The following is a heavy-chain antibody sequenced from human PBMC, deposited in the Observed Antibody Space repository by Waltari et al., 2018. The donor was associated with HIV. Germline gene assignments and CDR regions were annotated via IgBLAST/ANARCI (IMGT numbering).Heavy chain of an antibody. CDR2: SRNKANSYTT. Sequence: EVQLVESGGGLVRPGGSLRLSCADSGFAFCDHYLDWVRQVPGKGLEWVGRSRNKANSYTTEYAASVKGRFTISRDASKNSLFLQMNSLRADDTAIYYCTRDSSGYAGFDSWGQGALVTVSS. V-gene: IGHV3-72*01. CDR3: TRDSSGYAGFDS. CDR1: GFAFCDHY. J-gene: IGHJ4*02. D-gene: IGHD5-12*01.